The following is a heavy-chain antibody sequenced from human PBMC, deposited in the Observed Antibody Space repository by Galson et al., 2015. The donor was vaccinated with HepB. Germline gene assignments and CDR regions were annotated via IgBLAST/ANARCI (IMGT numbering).Heavy chain of an antibody. CDR3: AKTLSVDYYYGLDV. Sequence: SCKASGYTFTTYAIHWVRQAPGQGLEWMGWINSANGNTLYSERFQGRVTVTRDTSATTAYMELSSLRSEDTAVYYCAKTLSVDYYYGLDVWGQGTTVTVSS. CDR2: INSANGNT. CDR1: GYTFTTYA. J-gene: IGHJ6*02. V-gene: IGHV1-3*01.